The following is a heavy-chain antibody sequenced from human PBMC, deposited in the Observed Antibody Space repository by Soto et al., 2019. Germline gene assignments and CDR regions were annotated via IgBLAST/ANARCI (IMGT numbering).Heavy chain of an antibody. Sequence: PGGSLRLSCAASGFTFSSYAMSWVRQAPGKGLEWVSAISGSGGSTYYADSVKGRFTISRDNSKNTLYLQMNSLRAEDTAVYYCARIIMITFGGVIALDYWGQGTLVTVSS. CDR1: GFTFSSYA. V-gene: IGHV3-23*01. J-gene: IGHJ4*02. CDR3: ARIIMITFGGVIALDY. D-gene: IGHD3-16*02. CDR2: ISGSGGST.